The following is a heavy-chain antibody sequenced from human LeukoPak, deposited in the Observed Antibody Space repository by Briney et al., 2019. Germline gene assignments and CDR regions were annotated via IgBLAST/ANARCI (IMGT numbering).Heavy chain of an antibody. CDR1: GFTFSSYA. Sequence: QPGGSLRLSCAASGFTFSSYAMGWVRQAPGKGLEWVSAISGSGGSTYYADSVKGRFTISRDNSKNTLYLQMNSLRAEDTAVYYCAKDRRLRGSGSYSGDYYYGMDVWGQGTTVTVSS. J-gene: IGHJ6*02. D-gene: IGHD3-10*01. CDR3: AKDRRLRGSGSYSGDYYYGMDV. V-gene: IGHV3-23*01. CDR2: ISGSGGST.